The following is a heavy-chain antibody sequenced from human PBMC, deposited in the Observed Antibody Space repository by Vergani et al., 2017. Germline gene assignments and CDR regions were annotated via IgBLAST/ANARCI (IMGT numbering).Heavy chain of an antibody. J-gene: IGHJ3*02. CDR1: GFTFDDYT. CDR2: ISWDGGST. Sequence: EVQLLESGGGLVQPGGSLRLSCAASGFTFDDYTMHWVRQAPGKGLEWVSLISWDGGSTYYADSVKGRFTISRDNSKNSLYLQMNSLRTEDTALYYCAKDRSYCGGDCHDAFDIWGQGTMVTVSS. V-gene: IGHV3-43*01. D-gene: IGHD2-21*02. CDR3: AKDRSYCGGDCHDAFDI.